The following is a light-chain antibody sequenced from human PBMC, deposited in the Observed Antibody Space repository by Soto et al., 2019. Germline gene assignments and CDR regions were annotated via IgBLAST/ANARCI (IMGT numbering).Light chain of an antibody. CDR3: SSFTAYSTYV. Sequence: QSVLTQAAAVSGSPGQSITISCTGTGSDVGYYNYVSWYQQHPGKAPKLVIYEVSDRPSGISNRFSGSKSGNTASLTISGLQAEDEGDYYCSSFTAYSTYVFGTGTKVTVL. J-gene: IGLJ1*01. CDR2: EVS. V-gene: IGLV2-14*01. CDR1: GSDVGYYNY.